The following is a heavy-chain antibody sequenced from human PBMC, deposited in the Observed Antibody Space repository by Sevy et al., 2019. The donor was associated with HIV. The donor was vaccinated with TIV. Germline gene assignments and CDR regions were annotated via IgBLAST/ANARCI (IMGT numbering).Heavy chain of an antibody. J-gene: IGHJ4*02. CDR1: GVSISNGGNY. Sequence: SETLSLTCSVSGVSISNGGNYWSWVRQHPGKGLEWIGSIFYSGATFYNPSLEGRLSISVDTSENLLSLRLSSVPAADTAVYFCARIFRAPYYYNTGGYYRNWGQGTQVTVSS. D-gene: IGHD3-22*01. CDR3: ARIFRAPYYYNTGGYYRN. V-gene: IGHV4-31*03. CDR2: IFYSGAT.